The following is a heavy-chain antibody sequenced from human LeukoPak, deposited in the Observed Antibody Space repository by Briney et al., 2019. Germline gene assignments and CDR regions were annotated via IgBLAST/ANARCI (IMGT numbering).Heavy chain of an antibody. J-gene: IGHJ4*02. V-gene: IGHV1-3*01. Sequence: ASVKVSCKASGYTFTSYAMHWVRQAPGQRLEWMGWINAGNGNTKYSQKFQGRVTITRDTSASTAYMELSSLRSEDTAVYYCARFEVGATPPYFDYWGQGTLVTVSS. CDR1: GYTFTSYA. CDR3: ARFEVGATPPYFDY. D-gene: IGHD1-26*01. CDR2: INAGNGNT.